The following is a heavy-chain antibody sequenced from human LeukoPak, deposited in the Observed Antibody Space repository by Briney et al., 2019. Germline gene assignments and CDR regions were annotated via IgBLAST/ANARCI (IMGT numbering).Heavy chain of an antibody. V-gene: IGHV1-69*04. Sequence: SVKVSCKASGGTFSSYAISRVRQAPGQGLEWMGRIIPILGIANYAQKFQGRVTITADKSTSTAYMELSSLRSEDTAVYYCASLPYYYDSSGYPGGYFDYWGQGTLVTVSS. D-gene: IGHD3-22*01. CDR2: IIPILGIA. J-gene: IGHJ4*02. CDR3: ASLPYYYDSSGYPGGYFDY. CDR1: GGTFSSYA.